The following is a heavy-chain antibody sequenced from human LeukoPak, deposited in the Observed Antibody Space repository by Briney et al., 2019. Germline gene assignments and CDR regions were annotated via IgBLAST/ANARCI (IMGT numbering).Heavy chain of an antibody. CDR3: TKAPLMSCTGAFCYPFDS. J-gene: IGHJ4*02. V-gene: IGHV3-30*04. CDR1: GFTFSSYA. Sequence: PGGSLRLSCAASGFTFSSYAMHWVRQAPGKGLEWVAVISYDGSNKYYADSVKGRFTVSRDNSRNTLYLQMNNLRIEDSAVYYCTKAPLMSCTGAFCYPFDSWGQGVLVTVSS. D-gene: IGHD2-8*02. CDR2: ISYDGSNK.